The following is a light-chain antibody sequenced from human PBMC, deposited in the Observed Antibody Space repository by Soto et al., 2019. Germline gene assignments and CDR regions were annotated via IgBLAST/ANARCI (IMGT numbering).Light chain of an antibody. CDR2: GAS. Sequence: EIVMTQSPATLSVSPGERATLSCRASQSVSSNLAWYQQKPGQAPRLLIYGASTRATDIPARFSGSGSGTEFTLTISRLQSEDFAVYCCQQYNNWPSLTFGGGTKVEIK. CDR3: QQYNNWPSLT. J-gene: IGKJ4*01. V-gene: IGKV3-15*01. CDR1: QSVSSN.